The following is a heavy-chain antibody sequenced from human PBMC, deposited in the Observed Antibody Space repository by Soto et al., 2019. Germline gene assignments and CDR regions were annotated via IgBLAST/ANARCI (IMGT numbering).Heavy chain of an antibody. V-gene: IGHV4-38-2*02. CDR3: ARDGAPVGKYDFWSGYTFDY. D-gene: IGHD3-3*01. Sequence: SETLSLTCAVSGSSISSGYYWGWIRQPPGKGLEWIGSIYHSGSTYYNPSLKSRVTISVDTSKNQFSLKLSSVTAADTAVYSCARDGAPVGKYDFWSGYTFDYWGQGTLVTVSS. CDR2: IYHSGST. J-gene: IGHJ4*02. CDR1: GSSISSGYY.